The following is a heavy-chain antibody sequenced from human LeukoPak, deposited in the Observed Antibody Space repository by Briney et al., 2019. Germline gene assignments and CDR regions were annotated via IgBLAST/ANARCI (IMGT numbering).Heavy chain of an antibody. CDR2: IRYDGSNK. J-gene: IGHJ4*02. D-gene: IGHD4-17*01. Sequence: PGGSLRLSCAASGFTFSSYGMHWVRQAPGKGLEGVAFIRYDGSNKYFAAFVQGRFTLFRENSKKPLFPQINSLRADDTAFFFFSKDTHIGYGDSATHYDYWGQGTLVTVSS. CDR3: SKDTHIGYGDSATHYDY. V-gene: IGHV3-30*02. CDR1: GFTFSSYG.